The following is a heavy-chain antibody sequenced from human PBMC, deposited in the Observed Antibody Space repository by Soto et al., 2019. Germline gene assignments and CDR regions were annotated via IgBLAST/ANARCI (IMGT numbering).Heavy chain of an antibody. CDR3: ARAQYYYDSSGYYYAY. D-gene: IGHD3-22*01. CDR2: IWYDGSNK. V-gene: IGHV3-33*01. J-gene: IGHJ4*02. Sequence: QVQLVESGGGVVQPGRSLRLSRAASGFTFSSYGMHWVRQAPGKGLEWVAVIWYDGSNKYYADSVKGRFTISRDNSKNTLYLQMNSLRAEDTAVYYCARAQYYYDSSGYYYAYWGQGTLVTVSS. CDR1: GFTFSSYG.